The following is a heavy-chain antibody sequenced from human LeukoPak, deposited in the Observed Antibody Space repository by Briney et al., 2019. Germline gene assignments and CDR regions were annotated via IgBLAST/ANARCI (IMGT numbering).Heavy chain of an antibody. CDR2: ISYDGSNK. CDR1: GFIFSDYG. D-gene: IGHD3-10*01. V-gene: IGHV3-30*18. Sequence: GGSLRLSCAASGFIFSDYGMHWVRQAPGKGLEWVAVISYDGSNKYYADSVKGRFTISRDNSKNTLYLQMNSLRAEDTAVYYCAKEVTMVRGVNAFDIWGQGTMVTVSS. J-gene: IGHJ3*02. CDR3: AKEVTMVRGVNAFDI.